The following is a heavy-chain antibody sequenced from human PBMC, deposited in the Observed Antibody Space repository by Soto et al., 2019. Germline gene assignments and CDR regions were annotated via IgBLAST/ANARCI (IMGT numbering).Heavy chain of an antibody. D-gene: IGHD6-13*01. CDR1: GFTFSSYG. Sequence: QVQLVESGGGVVQPGRSLRLSCAASGFTFSSYGMHWVRQAPGKGLEWVAVIWYDGSNKYYADSVKGRFTISRDNSKNTLDLELSSRIAKDAAVYYWARAPVRGGWQQGVRHAYWGHRPVVTVSS. J-gene: IGHJ4*01. CDR3: ARAPVRGGWQQGVRHAY. CDR2: IWYDGSNK. V-gene: IGHV3-33*01.